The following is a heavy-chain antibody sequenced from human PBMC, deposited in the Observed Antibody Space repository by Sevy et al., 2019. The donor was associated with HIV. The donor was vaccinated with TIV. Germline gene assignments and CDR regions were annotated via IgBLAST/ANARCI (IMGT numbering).Heavy chain of an antibody. CDR2: ISWNSGSI. CDR3: AKGSMVRRVIITDDAFDI. J-gene: IGHJ3*02. CDR1: GFTFDDYA. Sequence: GGSLRLSCAASGFTFDDYAMHWVRQAPGKGLEWVSGISWNSGSIGYADSVKGRLTIARDNGKKSLYLQMNSLRAEDTALYYSAKGSMVRRVIITDDAFDIWAQGTMVTVSS. V-gene: IGHV3-9*01. D-gene: IGHD3-10*01.